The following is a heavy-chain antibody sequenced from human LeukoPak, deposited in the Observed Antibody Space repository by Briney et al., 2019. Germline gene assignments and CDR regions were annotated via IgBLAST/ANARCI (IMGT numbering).Heavy chain of an antibody. Sequence: PGRSLRLSCAVSGFNFDDYAMHWVRQAPGKGLVWVSRINGDGSSTRYADSVKGRFTISRDNAKNTLYLQMNSLRAEDTAVYYCIRDHFTSDLRPWGQGTLVTVSS. J-gene: IGHJ5*02. D-gene: IGHD3-3*02. CDR1: GFNFDDYA. CDR3: IRDHFTSDLRP. V-gene: IGHV3-74*01. CDR2: INGDGSST.